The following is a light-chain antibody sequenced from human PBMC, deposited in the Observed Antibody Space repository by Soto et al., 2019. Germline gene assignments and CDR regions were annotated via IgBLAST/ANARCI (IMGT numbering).Light chain of an antibody. V-gene: IGKV1-5*01. Sequence: DIQVTQSLAILSASIGDRVTITCRASQSISSWLAWYQQKPGKAPNLLIYDASTLESGVPSRFRGSGSETEFTLTISGLQPDDFATYYCQPFIHGWTFGQGSKVDIK. CDR2: DAS. CDR1: QSISSW. J-gene: IGKJ1*01. CDR3: QPFIHGWT.